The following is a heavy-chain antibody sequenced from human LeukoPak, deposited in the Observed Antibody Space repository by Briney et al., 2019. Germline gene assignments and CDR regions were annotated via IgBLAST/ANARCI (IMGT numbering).Heavy chain of an antibody. CDR2: INPSGGST. CDR1: GYTFTSYY. D-gene: IGHD4-11*01. Sequence: GASVKVSCKASGYTFTSYYMHWVRQAPGQGLEWMGIINPSGGSTSYAQKFQGRVTMTRDTSTSTVYMELSSLRSEDTAVYYCASSVTQLGDWFDPWGQGTLVTVSS. CDR3: ASSVTQLGDWFDP. V-gene: IGHV1-46*03. J-gene: IGHJ5*02.